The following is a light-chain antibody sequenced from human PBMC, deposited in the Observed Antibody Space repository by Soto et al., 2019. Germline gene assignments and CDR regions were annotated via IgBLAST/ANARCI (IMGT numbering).Light chain of an antibody. CDR2: DAS. CDR1: QSVSSY. V-gene: IGKV3-11*01. CDR3: QQRSNWPPIT. J-gene: IGKJ5*01. Sequence: EMVMTQSPATLSLSPGERATLSYRASQSVSSYLAWYQQKPGQAPRLLIYDASNRATGIPARFSGSGSGTDFTLTISSLEPEDFAVYYCQQRSNWPPITFGQGTRLEI.